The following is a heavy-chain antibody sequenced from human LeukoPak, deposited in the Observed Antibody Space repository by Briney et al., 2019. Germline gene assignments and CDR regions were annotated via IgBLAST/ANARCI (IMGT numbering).Heavy chain of an antibody. CDR2: IHHSGIT. CDR1: GGSTSSGGYY. V-gene: IGHV4-31*03. CDR3: ARSAYCGGDCYQGSYYPDY. J-gene: IGHJ4*02. Sequence: SQTLSLTCTVSGGSTSSGGYYWNWIRQHPGKGLEWIGYIHHSGITYYNPSLKSRVIISVDTSKNQLSLQMSSLTAADTAVYYCARSAYCGGDCYQGSYYPDYWGQGTLVTVSS. D-gene: IGHD2-21*02.